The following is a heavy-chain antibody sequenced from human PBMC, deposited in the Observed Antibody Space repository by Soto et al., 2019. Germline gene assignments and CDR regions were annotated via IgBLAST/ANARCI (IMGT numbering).Heavy chain of an antibody. Sequence: LRLSCAASGFTFSSYAMSWVRQAPGKGLEWVSAISGSGGSTYYADSVKGRFTISRDNSKNTLYLQMNSLRAEDTAVYYCAKASLFDYYDSSGYDNWFDPWGQGTLVTVSS. CDR2: ISGSGGST. CDR3: AKASLFDYYDSSGYDNWFDP. CDR1: GFTFSSYA. D-gene: IGHD3-22*01. J-gene: IGHJ5*02. V-gene: IGHV3-23*01.